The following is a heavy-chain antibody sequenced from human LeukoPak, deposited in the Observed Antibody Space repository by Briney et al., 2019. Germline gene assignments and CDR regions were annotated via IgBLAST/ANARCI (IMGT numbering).Heavy chain of an antibody. CDR3: ASLQNIVGPTPLPDY. CDR2: IYYSGST. V-gene: IGHV4-59*01. J-gene: IGHJ4*02. CDR1: GGSISSYY. D-gene: IGHD1-26*01. Sequence: SETLSLTCTVSGGSISSYYLSWIRQPPGKGLEWIGYIYYSGSTNYNPSLKSRVTISVDTSKNQFSLKLSSVTAADTAVYYCASLQNIVGPTPLPDYWGQGTLVTVSS.